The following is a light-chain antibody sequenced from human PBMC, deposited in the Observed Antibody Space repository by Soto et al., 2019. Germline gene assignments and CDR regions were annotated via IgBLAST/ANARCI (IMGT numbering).Light chain of an antibody. J-gene: IGKJ4*01. V-gene: IGKV3-20*01. CDR3: QQYGSSPLT. CDR2: GAS. Sequence: EIVLTQSPGTLSLSPGERATLSCRASESVSDNYLAWYQQRSGQAPRLVIYGASSRASAVPGRFSGSGSGADFTLTIRRLEPEDFAVYYCQQYGSSPLTFGGGTKVEIK. CDR1: ESVSDNY.